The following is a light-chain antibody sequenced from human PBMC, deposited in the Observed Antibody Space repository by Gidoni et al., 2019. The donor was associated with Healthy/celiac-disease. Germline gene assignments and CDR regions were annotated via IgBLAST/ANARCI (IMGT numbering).Light chain of an antibody. CDR3: SSYTSTSTLWV. J-gene: IGLJ3*02. CDR1: SSDVGGYKY. Sequence: QSALTQPASVSGSPGQSITISCTGTSSDVGGYKYVSWYQQHPGKAPKLMIYEVSYRPSGVSNRFSGSKSGNTASLTISGPQAEDEADYYCSSYTSTSTLWVFGGGTKLTVL. V-gene: IGLV2-14*01. CDR2: EVS.